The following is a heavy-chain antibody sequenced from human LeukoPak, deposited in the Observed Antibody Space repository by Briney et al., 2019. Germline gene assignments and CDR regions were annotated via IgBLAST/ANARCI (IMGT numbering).Heavy chain of an antibody. CDR3: AKWGDYDILTGYYDSDY. Sequence: PGGSLRLSCAASGFTFSNYAMSWVRQAPGKGLEWVSAIVGSGSNTYYADSVKGRFTISRDNPKNTLYLQMNSLRAEDTAVYYCAKWGDYDILTGYYDSDYWGQGTLATVSS. J-gene: IGHJ4*02. CDR2: IVGSGSNT. V-gene: IGHV3-23*01. D-gene: IGHD3-9*01. CDR1: GFTFSNYA.